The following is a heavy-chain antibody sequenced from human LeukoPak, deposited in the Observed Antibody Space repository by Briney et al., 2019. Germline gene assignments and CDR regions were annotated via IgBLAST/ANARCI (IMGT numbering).Heavy chain of an antibody. CDR3: AILQGAVAHFDY. CDR2: ISSSSSTI. Sequence: GGSLRLSCAASGFTFSSYSRNWVRQAPGKGLEWVSYISSSSSTIYYADSVKGRFTISRDNGKNSLYLQMNSLRDEDTAVYYCAILQGAVAHFDYWGQGTLVTVSS. J-gene: IGHJ4*02. CDR1: GFTFSSYS. D-gene: IGHD6-19*01. V-gene: IGHV3-48*02.